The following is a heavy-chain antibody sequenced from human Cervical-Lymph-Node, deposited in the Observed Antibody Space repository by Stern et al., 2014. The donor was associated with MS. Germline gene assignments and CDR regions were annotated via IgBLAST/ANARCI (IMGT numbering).Heavy chain of an antibody. CDR3: ARTSYYSDSGTWVGWFDP. J-gene: IGHJ5*02. Sequence: QVTLQESGPVLVKPTETLTLTCTVSGFSLNNPTMGVSWIRQPPGKALEWLAHIFSNDAKSYSTSLKSRLTISKDISKSQVVLTMSNMDPVDTATYSCARTSYYSDSGTWVGWFDPWGQGTLVTVSS. CDR1: GFSLNNPTMG. CDR2: IFSNDAK. D-gene: IGHD3-10*01. V-gene: IGHV2-26*01.